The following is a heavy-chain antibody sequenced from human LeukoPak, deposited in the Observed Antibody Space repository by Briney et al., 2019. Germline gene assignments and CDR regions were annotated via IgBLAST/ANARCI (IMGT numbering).Heavy chain of an antibody. V-gene: IGHV3-23*01. Sequence: GGSLRLSCAASGFSFSNYAMSWVRQAPARGPEWVSSIRGAGETFYADSVKGRFTLSRDDSRNTVCLQLNNLRVEDTAIYYCAKANWVSNADAVWWGQGAQVTVSS. CDR1: GFSFSNYA. J-gene: IGHJ4*02. D-gene: IGHD1-1*01. CDR2: IRGAGET. CDR3: AKANWVSNADAVW.